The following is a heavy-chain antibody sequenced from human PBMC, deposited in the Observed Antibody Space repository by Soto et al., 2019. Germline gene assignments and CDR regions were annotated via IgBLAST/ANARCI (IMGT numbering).Heavy chain of an antibody. Sequence: GASVKVSCKASGYTFTGYYMNWVRQAPGQGLEWMGWINPNSGGTNYAQKFQGRVTMTRDTSISTAYMELSRLRSVDTAVYYCARVYYDSSGYYSPYYYGMDVWGQGTTVTVSS. CDR2: INPNSGGT. CDR3: ARVYYDSSGYYSPYYYGMDV. J-gene: IGHJ6*02. V-gene: IGHV1-2*02. CDR1: GYTFTGYY. D-gene: IGHD3-22*01.